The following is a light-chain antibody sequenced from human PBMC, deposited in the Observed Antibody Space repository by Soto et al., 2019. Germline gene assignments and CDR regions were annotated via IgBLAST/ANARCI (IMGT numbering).Light chain of an antibody. CDR3: QQHNNWPPLT. V-gene: IGKV3-15*01. Sequence: EIVMTQSPATLSVSPGERATLSFRASQSVSSNLAWYQQKPGQAPRLLIYGASTRATGIPARFSGSGSGTEFTLTISSLQSEDFAVYYCQQHNNWPPLTFGGGTKVEIK. CDR2: GAS. J-gene: IGKJ4*01. CDR1: QSVSSN.